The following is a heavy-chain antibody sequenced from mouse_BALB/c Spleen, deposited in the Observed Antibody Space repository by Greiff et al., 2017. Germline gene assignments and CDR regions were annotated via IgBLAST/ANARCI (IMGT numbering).Heavy chain of an antibody. D-gene: IGHD2-1*01. J-gene: IGHJ4*01. V-gene: IGHV5-9-4*01. Sequence: EVKVVESGGGLVKPGGSLKLSCAASGFTFSSYAMSWVRQSPEKRLEWVAEISSGGSYTYYPDTVTGRFTISRDNAKNTLYLEMSSLRSEDTAMYYCARDYYGNYYYAMDYWGQGTSVTVSS. CDR3: ARDYYGNYYYAMDY. CDR2: ISSGGSYT. CDR1: GFTFSSYA.